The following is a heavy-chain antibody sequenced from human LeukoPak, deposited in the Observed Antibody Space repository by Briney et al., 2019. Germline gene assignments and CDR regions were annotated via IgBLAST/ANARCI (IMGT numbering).Heavy chain of an antibody. V-gene: IGHV3-30*02. J-gene: IGHJ4*02. CDR3: TSLGTL. Sequence: PGGSLRLSCAASGSIFSDFGIHWVRQAPGKGLEWLAFIRKDGTREEYRDSVKGRFTISRDNSKNIMFLQMNSLRVDDTAMYYCTSLGTLGGQGTLVTVSS. CDR1: GSIFSDFG. CDR2: IRKDGTRE.